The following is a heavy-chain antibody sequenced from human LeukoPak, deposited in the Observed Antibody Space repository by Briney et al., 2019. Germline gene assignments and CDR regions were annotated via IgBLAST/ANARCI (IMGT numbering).Heavy chain of an antibody. D-gene: IGHD3-3*01. Sequence: GGSLRLSCAASGFTFSSYSMNWVRQAPGKGLEWVSFISTSSNYMYYADSVKGRFTISRDNARNSLYLQMNSLRAEDTAVYYCASGRFSRWVDVWGKGNTVTVSS. V-gene: IGHV3-21*06. CDR3: ASGRFSRWVDV. J-gene: IGHJ6*04. CDR2: ISTSSNYM. CDR1: GFTFSSYS.